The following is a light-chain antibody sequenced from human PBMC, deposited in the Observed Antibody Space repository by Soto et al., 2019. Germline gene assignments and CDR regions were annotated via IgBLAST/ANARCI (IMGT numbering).Light chain of an antibody. CDR2: EVA. CDR1: SSDVGGYNY. CDR3: TSYTSSITYV. Sequence: QSVLTQPASVSESPGQSITISCTGTSSDVGGYNYVSWYQQHPGKAPKLMIYEVANRPSGVSNRFSGSKSGNTASLTFSGLQAEDEADYYCTSYTSSITYVFGTGTKLTVL. J-gene: IGLJ1*01. V-gene: IGLV2-14*01.